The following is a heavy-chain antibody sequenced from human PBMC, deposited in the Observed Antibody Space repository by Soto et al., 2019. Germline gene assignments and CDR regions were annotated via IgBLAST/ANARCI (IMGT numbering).Heavy chain of an antibody. CDR3: AKRRGAGGHFDY. CDR1: GITLSNYA. D-gene: IGHD2-15*01. Sequence: GGSLRLSCAASGITLSNYAMSWVRQGPGKGLEWVAVVSIGGSTHYADSVRGRFTTSRDNSKNALSLQMNSLTAEDTAVYFCAKRRGAGGHFDYWGQGALVTVSS. CDR2: VSIGGST. J-gene: IGHJ4*02. V-gene: IGHV3-23*01.